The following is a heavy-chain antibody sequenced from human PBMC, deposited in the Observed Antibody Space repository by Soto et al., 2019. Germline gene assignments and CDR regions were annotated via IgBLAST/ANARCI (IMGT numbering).Heavy chain of an antibody. CDR3: ARDRSKQLGGLWFDP. D-gene: IGHD6-6*01. CDR2: IIPILGIA. Sequence: ASVKVSCKASGGTFSSYTISWVRQAPGQGLEWMGRIIPILGIANYAQKFQGRVTITADKSTSTAYMELGSLGSEDTAVYYCARDRSKQLGGLWFDPWGQGTLVTVSS. CDR1: GGTFSSYT. J-gene: IGHJ5*02. V-gene: IGHV1-69*04.